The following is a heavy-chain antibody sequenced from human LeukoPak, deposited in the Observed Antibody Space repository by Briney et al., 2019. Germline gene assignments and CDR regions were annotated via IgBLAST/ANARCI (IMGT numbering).Heavy chain of an antibody. Sequence: GGSLRLSCAASGFTFSDYYMSWIRQAPGKGLDWVSSISSSSSYIYYADSVKGRFTISRDNAKNSLYLQMNSLRAEDTAVYYCARDPMTTVTPTFDFDSWGQGTLVTVSS. V-gene: IGHV3-11*06. J-gene: IGHJ4*02. CDR2: ISSSSSYI. D-gene: IGHD4-11*01. CDR3: ARDPMTTVTPTFDFDS. CDR1: GFTFSDYY.